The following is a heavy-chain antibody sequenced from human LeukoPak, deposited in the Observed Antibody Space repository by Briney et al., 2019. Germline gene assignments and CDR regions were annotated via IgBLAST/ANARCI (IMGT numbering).Heavy chain of an antibody. D-gene: IGHD3-22*01. V-gene: IGHV1-18*01. CDR2: ISAYNGNT. CDR1: GYTFTSYG. J-gene: IGHJ3*02. Sequence: ASVTVSCKASGYTFTSYGISWVRQAPGQGLEWMGWISAYNGNTNYAQKLQGRVTMTTDTSTSTAYMELRSLRSDDTAVYYCARENYYDSSGYESSDAFDIWGQGTIVTVSS. CDR3: ARENYYDSSGYESSDAFDI.